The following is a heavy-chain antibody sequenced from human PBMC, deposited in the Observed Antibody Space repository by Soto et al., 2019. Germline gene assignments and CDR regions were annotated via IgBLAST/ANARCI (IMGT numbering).Heavy chain of an antibody. CDR1: GDSISSADYY. J-gene: IGHJ6*02. Sequence: SETLSLTCTVSGDSISSADYYWSWIRQTPGKGLEWIGHIFYRGTTYYNPSLMSRLTISVDTSKNHFSLRLTSVTAADTAVYYCARDLWVEPELYYYGMDVWGQGTTVTVSS. CDR3: ARDLWVEPELYYYGMDV. D-gene: IGHD1-1*01. CDR2: IFYRGTT. V-gene: IGHV4-30-4*01.